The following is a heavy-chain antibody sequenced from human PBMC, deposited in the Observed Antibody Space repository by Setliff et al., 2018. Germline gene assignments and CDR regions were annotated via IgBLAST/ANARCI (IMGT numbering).Heavy chain of an antibody. CDR3: ARALLPIYDYSNYEEENYAFDI. CDR2: IIPIFGTA. CDR1: GGTFSSYA. Sequence: ASVKVSCKASGGTFSSYAISWVRQAPGQGLEWMGRIIPIFGTANYAQKFQGRATITADKSTSTAYMELSSLRSEDTAVYYCARALLPIYDYSNYEEENYAFDIWGQGTMVTVSS. J-gene: IGHJ3*02. V-gene: IGHV1-69*06. D-gene: IGHD4-4*01.